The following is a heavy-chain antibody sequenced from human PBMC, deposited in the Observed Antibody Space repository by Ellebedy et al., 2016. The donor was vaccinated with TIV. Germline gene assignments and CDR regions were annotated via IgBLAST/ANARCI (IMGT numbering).Heavy chain of an antibody. V-gene: IGHV1-46*01. D-gene: IGHD6-13*01. J-gene: IGHJ6*02. CDR2: INPSGGST. CDR1: GYTFTSYF. Sequence: ASVKVSCKASGYTFTSYFMHWVRQAPGQELEWMGIINPSGGSTTYAQRFQGRVTMTRDTSTSTVYMELSSLRSEDTAVYFCARGRGAAAGYHHYGMDVWGQGTTVTVSS. CDR3: ARGRGAAAGYHHYGMDV.